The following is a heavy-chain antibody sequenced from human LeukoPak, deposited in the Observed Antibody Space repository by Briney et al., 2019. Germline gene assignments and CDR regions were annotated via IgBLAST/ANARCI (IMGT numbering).Heavy chain of an antibody. CDR1: GYTFTSYG. V-gene: IGHV1-46*01. Sequence: ASVKVSCKASGYTFTSYGISWVRQAPGQGLEWMGIINPSGGTTSYAQKFQGRVTLTRDTSTSTVYMELSSLKSEDTAVCFCARGPHRYGNWFDPWGQGTLVTVSS. CDR3: ARGPHRYGNWFDP. D-gene: IGHD1-1*01. J-gene: IGHJ5*02. CDR2: INPSGGTT.